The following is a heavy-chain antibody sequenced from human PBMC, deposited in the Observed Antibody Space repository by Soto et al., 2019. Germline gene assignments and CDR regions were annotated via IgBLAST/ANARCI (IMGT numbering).Heavy chain of an antibody. D-gene: IGHD1-1*01. V-gene: IGHV1-18*01. CDR3: WRNNSQWPNWVGP. Sequence: QVQLVQSGAEVKKPGASVKVSCKASGYTFTSYGISWVRQAPGEGLEWVGWISGYDGNTDYAHKFRGRVTMTTDTSTNHTYLGLRSLGSDDTAVYYWWRNNSQWPNWVGPWGQGTPVTVSS. J-gene: IGHJ5*02. CDR2: ISGYDGNT. CDR1: GYTFTSYG.